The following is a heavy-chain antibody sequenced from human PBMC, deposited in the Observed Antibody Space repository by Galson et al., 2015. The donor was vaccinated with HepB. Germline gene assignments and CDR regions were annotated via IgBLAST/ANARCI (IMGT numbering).Heavy chain of an antibody. V-gene: IGHV3-33*01. CDR2: IWHDGKNK. CDR1: EFTFSNFG. J-gene: IGHJ4*02. Sequence: SLRLSCAASEFTFSNFGMHWVRQAPGKGLEWVAVIWHDGKNKDYAASVEGRFTISRDNSKNILFLQMNNLKVEDSAVYYCARDPGREQPIDYWGQGTLVTVSS. CDR3: ARDPGREQPIDY. D-gene: IGHD1-14*01.